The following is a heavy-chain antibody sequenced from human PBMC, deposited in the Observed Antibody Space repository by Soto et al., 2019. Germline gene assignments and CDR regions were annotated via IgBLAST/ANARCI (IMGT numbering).Heavy chain of an antibody. CDR1: GGSISIYY. D-gene: IGHD5-12*01. Sequence: ETLSLTCTVSGGSISIYYWSWIRQPPGKELEWIGYIYHTGSTNYNPSVKSRVTISVDTSRNQFSLKLSSVTAADTAVYYCARSAHGYSDYPFDYWGQGTLVTVSS. CDR2: IYHTGST. CDR3: ARSAHGYSDYPFDY. J-gene: IGHJ4*02. V-gene: IGHV4-59*01.